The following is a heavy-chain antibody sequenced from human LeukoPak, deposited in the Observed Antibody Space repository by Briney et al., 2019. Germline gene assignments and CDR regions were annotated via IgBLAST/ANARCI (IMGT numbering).Heavy chain of an antibody. Sequence: GGSLRLSCAASGFKFSDHYIDWVRQAPGKGLEWVGRSRNKASGYTTEYAASVEGRFTISRDVSESSLYLQMNSLRAEDTAVYYCAKDVAAAAGLFDYWGQGTLVTVSS. CDR2: SRNKASGYTT. CDR1: GFKFSDHY. D-gene: IGHD6-13*01. J-gene: IGHJ4*02. V-gene: IGHV3-72*01. CDR3: AKDVAAAAGLFDY.